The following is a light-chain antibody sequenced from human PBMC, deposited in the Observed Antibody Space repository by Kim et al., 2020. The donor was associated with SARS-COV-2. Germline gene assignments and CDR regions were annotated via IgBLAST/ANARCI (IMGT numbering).Light chain of an antibody. V-gene: IGLV2-23*01. CDR3: CSSVGNSDYV. Sequence: QSALTQPASVSGSPGQSITISCTGTSNDVGSSNVVSWYQQHPGKAPKLMIYEATKRPSGVSDRFSASKSDNTASLTISGLQAEDEADYYCCSSVGNSDYVFGIGTKVTVL. CDR2: EAT. CDR1: SNDVGSSNV. J-gene: IGLJ1*01.